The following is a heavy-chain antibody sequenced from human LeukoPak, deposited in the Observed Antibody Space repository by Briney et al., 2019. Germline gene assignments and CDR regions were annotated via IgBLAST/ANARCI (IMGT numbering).Heavy chain of an antibody. Sequence: PSETPSLTCTVSGGSISSYYWSWLRQPPGKGLEWIGYIYYSGSTNYNPSLKSRVTISVDTSKNQFSLKLSSVTAADTAVYYCARGLWFGEGLVYWGQGTLVTVSS. J-gene: IGHJ4*02. D-gene: IGHD3-10*01. CDR3: ARGLWFGEGLVY. CDR1: GGSISSYY. CDR2: IYYSGST. V-gene: IGHV4-59*01.